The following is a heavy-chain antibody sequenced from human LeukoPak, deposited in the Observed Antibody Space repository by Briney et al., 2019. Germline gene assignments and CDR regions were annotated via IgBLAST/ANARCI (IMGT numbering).Heavy chain of an antibody. V-gene: IGHV1-18*01. CDR3: ARDNPHGQQQLVNDAFDI. CDR2: ISAYNGNT. Sequence: ASVKVSCKASGYTFTSYGISWVRQAPGQELEWMGWISAYNGNTNYAQKLQGRVTMTTDTSTSTAYMELRSLRSDDTAVYYCARDNPHGQQQLVNDAFDIWGQGTMVTVSS. D-gene: IGHD6-13*01. J-gene: IGHJ3*02. CDR1: GYTFTSYG.